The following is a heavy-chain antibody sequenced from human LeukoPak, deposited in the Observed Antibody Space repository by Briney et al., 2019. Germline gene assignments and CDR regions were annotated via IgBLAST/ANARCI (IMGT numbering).Heavy chain of an antibody. J-gene: IGHJ4*02. D-gene: IGHD6-19*01. CDR2: ISSSSSYI. CDR1: GFTFSSYS. Sequence: GGSLRLSCAASGFTFSSYSMNWVRQAPGKGLEWVSSISSSSSYIYYADSVKGRFTISRDNAKNSLYLQMNSLRAEDTAVYYCAKDWQWLVPFFGYWGQGTLVTVSS. V-gene: IGHV3-21*01. CDR3: AKDWQWLVPFFGY.